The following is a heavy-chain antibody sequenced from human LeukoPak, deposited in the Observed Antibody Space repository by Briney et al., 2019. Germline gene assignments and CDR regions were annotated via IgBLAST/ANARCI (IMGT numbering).Heavy chain of an antibody. D-gene: IGHD3-10*01. CDR1: GFTFSSYS. CDR2: ISSSSSYI. Sequence: GGSLRLSCAASGFTFSSYSMNWVRQAPGKGLEWVSSISSSSSYIYYADSVKGRFTISRDSAKNSLYLQMNSLRAEDTAVYYCARDVWPPREVIAGTVRSFDYWGQGTLVTVSS. CDR3: ARDVWPPREVIAGTVRSFDY. J-gene: IGHJ4*02. V-gene: IGHV3-21*01.